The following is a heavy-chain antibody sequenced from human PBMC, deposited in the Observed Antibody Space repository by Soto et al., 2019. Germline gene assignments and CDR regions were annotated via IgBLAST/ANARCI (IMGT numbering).Heavy chain of an antibody. CDR2: ISSSSSYI. CDR3: ARGRWLHSDAFDI. CDR1: GFTFSSYS. D-gene: IGHD5-12*01. J-gene: IGHJ3*02. Sequence: GGSLRLSCAASGFTFSSYSMNWVRQAPGKGLEWVSSISSSSSYIYYADSVKGRFTISRDNAKNSLYLQMNSLRAEDTAVYYCARGRWLHSDAFDIWGQGTMVTVSS. V-gene: IGHV3-21*01.